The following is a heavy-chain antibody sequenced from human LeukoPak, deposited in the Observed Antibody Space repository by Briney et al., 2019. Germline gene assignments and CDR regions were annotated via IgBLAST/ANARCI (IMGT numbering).Heavy chain of an antibody. CDR1: GGSISSGGYY. V-gene: IGHV4-31*03. J-gene: IGHJ2*01. Sequence: SETLSLTCTVSGGSISSGGYYWSWIRQHPGKGLEWIGYIYYSGSTYYNPSLKSRVTISVDTSKNQFSLKLSSVTAADTAVYYCARFLRMDIVVVPAANLYWYFDLWGRGTLVTVSS. CDR2: IYYSGST. D-gene: IGHD2-2*03. CDR3: ARFLRMDIVVVPAANLYWYFDL.